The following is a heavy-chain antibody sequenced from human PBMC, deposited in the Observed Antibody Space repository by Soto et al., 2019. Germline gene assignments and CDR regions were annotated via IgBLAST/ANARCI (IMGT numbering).Heavy chain of an antibody. V-gene: IGHV4-59*08. Sequence: IVAGGSHTSYCPSWIWHTPAKGLEWIGYIYYSGSTNYNPSLKSRVTISVDTSKNQFSLKLSSVTAADTAVYYCARSTLGYCSSTSCYYGDFDYWGQGTLVT. J-gene: IGHJ4*02. D-gene: IGHD2-2*01. CDR1: GGSHTSYC. CDR3: ARSTLGYCSSTSCYYGDFDY. CDR2: IYYSGST.